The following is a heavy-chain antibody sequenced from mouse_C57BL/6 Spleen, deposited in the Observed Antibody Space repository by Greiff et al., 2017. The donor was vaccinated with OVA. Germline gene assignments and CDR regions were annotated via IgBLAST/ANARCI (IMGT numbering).Heavy chain of an antibody. J-gene: IGHJ4*01. D-gene: IGHD2-2*01. CDR1: GFSLTSYA. CDR3: ARNSPGYDEEAYAMDY. CDR2: IWTGGGT. Sequence: QVQLQQSGPGLVAPSQSLSITCTVSGFSLTSYAISWVRQPPGKGLEWLGVIWTGGGTNYNSALKSRLSISKDNSKSQVFLKMNSLQTDDTARYYCARNSPGYDEEAYAMDYWGQGTSVTVSS. V-gene: IGHV2-9-1*01.